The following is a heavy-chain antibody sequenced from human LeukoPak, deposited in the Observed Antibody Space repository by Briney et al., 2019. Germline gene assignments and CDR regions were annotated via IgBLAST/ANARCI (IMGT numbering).Heavy chain of an antibody. CDR3: ARGITIFGVVPGY. J-gene: IGHJ4*02. CDR2: MNPNSGNT. D-gene: IGHD3-3*01. CDR1: GYTFTTYD. Sequence: ASVKVSCKASGYTFTTYDINWVRQATGQGLEWMGWMNPNSGNTGSAQKFQGRVTMTRNTSISTAYMELSGLRSEDTAIYYCARGITIFGVVPGYWGQGTLVTVSS. V-gene: IGHV1-8*01.